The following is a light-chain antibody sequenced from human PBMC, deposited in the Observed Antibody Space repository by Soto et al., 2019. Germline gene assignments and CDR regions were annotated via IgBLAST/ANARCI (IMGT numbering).Light chain of an antibody. Sequence: SYELTQPTSVSVSPGQTASITCGGDNIGTQSVHRYQQRPGQAPVLVVYDDEKRPSGIPERFSGSNSGNTATLTISRVETGDKAEYYCHVGQRSSDHNFVLGDGTKVTVL. CDR2: DDE. J-gene: IGLJ1*01. V-gene: IGLV3-21*02. CDR1: NIGTQS. CDR3: HVGQRSSDHNFV.